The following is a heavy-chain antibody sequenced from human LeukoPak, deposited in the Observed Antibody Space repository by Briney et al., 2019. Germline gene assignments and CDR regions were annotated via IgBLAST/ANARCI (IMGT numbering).Heavy chain of an antibody. CDR3: ARQYKSGSYSY. D-gene: IGHD1-26*01. V-gene: IGHV4-34*01. J-gene: IGHJ4*02. CDR1: GGSISSYY. CDR2: INHSGST. Sequence: SETLSLTCTVSGGSISSYYWSWIRQPPGKGLEWIGEINHSGSTNYNPSLKSRVTISVDTSKNQFSLKLSPVTAADTAVYYCARQYKSGSYSYWGQGTLVTVSS.